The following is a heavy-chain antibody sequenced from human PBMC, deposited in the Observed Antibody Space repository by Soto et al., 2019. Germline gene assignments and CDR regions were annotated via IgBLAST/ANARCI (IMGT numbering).Heavy chain of an antibody. D-gene: IGHD5-12*01. CDR2: IYYSGST. J-gene: IGHJ4*02. Sequence: SETLSLTCTVSGGSISSGGYYWSWIRQHPGKGLEWIGYIYYSGSTYYNPSLKSRVTISVDTSKNQFSLKLSSVTAADTAVYYCARVGGYSGYDFDYWGQGTLVTVSS. V-gene: IGHV4-31*03. CDR3: ARVGGYSGYDFDY. CDR1: GGSISSGGYY.